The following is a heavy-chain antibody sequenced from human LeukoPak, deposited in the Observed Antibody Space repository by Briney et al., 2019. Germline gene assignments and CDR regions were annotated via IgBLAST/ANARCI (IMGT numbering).Heavy chain of an antibody. V-gene: IGHV1-24*01. CDR3: ATIPTGSYSPGFDY. D-gene: IGHD1-26*01. CDR2: FDPEDGET. CDR1: GYTLTELS. Sequence: VASVKVSCKVSGYTLTELSMHWVRQAPGKGLEWMGGFDPEDGETIYAQKFQGRVTMTEDTSTDTAYMELSSLRSEDTAVYYCATIPTGSYSPGFDYWGQGTLVTVSS. J-gene: IGHJ4*02.